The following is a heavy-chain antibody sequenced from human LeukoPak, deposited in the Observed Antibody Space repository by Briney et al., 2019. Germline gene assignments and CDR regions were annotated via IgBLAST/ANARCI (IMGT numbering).Heavy chain of an antibody. CDR1: GFTFSSYG. J-gene: IGHJ4*02. CDR2: ISYDGSNK. D-gene: IGHD3-10*01. CDR3: AKGSMRGAINAYLDN. V-gene: IGHV3-30*18. Sequence: GGSLRLSCAASGFTFSSYGMHWVRQAPGKGLEWVAVISYDGSNKYYADSVKGRFTISRDNSKNTLFLQMNSLRAEDTAVYYCAKGSMRGAINAYLDNWGQGTLVTVSS.